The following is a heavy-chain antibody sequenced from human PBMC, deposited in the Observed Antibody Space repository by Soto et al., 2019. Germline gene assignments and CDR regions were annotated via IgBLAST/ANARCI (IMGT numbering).Heavy chain of an antibody. Sequence: EVQLVESGGGLVQPGGSLRLSCAASGFTVSSNYMSWVRQAPGKGLEWVSVIYSGGSTYYADSVKGRFTISRDNSRNTLYLQMNSLRAEDTAVDYCARDLGGGYFAFWGQGTLVTVSS. CDR1: GFTVSSNY. CDR3: ARDLGGGYFAF. J-gene: IGHJ4*02. V-gene: IGHV3-66*01. D-gene: IGHD3-16*01. CDR2: IYSGGST.